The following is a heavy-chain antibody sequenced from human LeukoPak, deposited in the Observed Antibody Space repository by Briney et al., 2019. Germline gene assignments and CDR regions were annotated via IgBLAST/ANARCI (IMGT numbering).Heavy chain of an antibody. CDR2: IYPGDSDT. J-gene: IGHJ4*02. CDR1: GYTFTSYW. V-gene: IGHV5-51*01. CDR3: GRRDSSGYYYFDY. Sequence: KVSCKASGYTFTSYWIGWVRQMPGKGLEWMGIIYPGDSDTRYSPSFQGQVTISADKSISTAYLQWSSLKASDTAMYYCGRRDSSGYYYFDYWGQGTLVTVSS. D-gene: IGHD3-22*01.